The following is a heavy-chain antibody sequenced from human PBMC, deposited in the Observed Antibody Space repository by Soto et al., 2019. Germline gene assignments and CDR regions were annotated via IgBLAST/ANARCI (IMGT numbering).Heavy chain of an antibody. J-gene: IGHJ4*02. CDR3: ARLGIVNYLY. D-gene: IGHD3-22*01. V-gene: IGHV3-74*01. Sequence: PGGSLRLSCAPSGSTFSSYCINWVRQAPRKGLVWVSRINSGVSRTTYSDSVKGRFTMSRDKAKNMLYLQMNRLSDEDTDVYSCARLGIVNYLYWXPGTLVTVSS. CDR1: GSTFSSYC. CDR2: INSGVSRT.